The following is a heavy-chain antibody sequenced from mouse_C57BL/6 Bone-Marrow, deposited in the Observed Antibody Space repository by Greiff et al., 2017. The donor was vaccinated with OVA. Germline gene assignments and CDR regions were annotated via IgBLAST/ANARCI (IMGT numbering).Heavy chain of an antibody. D-gene: IGHD1-1*01. CDR2: ISDGGSYP. CDR1: GFTFSSYA. CDR3: ARVYDGSSYFDY. J-gene: IGHJ2*01. Sequence: DVTLVESGGGLVKPGGSLKLSCAASGFTFSSYAMSWVRQTPETRLECVATISDGGSYPYYPANVKGRFTISRANAKNNLYLQMSHLKSEDTARDYCARVYDGSSYFDYWGQGTTLTVSS. V-gene: IGHV5-4*03.